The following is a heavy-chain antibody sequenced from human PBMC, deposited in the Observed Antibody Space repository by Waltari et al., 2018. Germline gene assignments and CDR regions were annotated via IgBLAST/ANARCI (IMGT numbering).Heavy chain of an antibody. CDR3: ARSSVAARSFVDY. D-gene: IGHD6-6*01. CDR1: GGSISSSSYY. J-gene: IGHJ4*02. CDR2: IYYSGST. Sequence: QLQLQESGPGLVKPSETLSLTCTVSGGSISSSSYYWGWIRQPPGKGLEWIGSIYYSGSTYYNPSLRSRVTISVDTSKNQFSLKLSSVTAADTAVYYCARSSVAARSFVDYWGQGTLVTVSS. V-gene: IGHV4-39*07.